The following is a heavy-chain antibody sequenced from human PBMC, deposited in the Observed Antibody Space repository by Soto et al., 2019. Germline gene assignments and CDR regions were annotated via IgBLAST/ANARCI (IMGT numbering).Heavy chain of an antibody. Sequence: SETLSLTCTVSGGSISSGGYYWSWIRQHPGKGLEWIGYIYYSGSTNYNPSLKSRVTISVDTSKNQFSLKLSSVTAADTAVYYCARARRTFSSIQGFPDYWGQGTLVTVSS. CDR3: ARARRTFSSIQGFPDY. D-gene: IGHD6-13*01. V-gene: IGHV4-31*03. CDR1: GGSISSGGYY. J-gene: IGHJ4*02. CDR2: IYYSGST.